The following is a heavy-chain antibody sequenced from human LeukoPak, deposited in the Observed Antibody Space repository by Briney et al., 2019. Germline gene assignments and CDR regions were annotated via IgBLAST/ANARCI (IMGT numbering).Heavy chain of an antibody. Sequence: SETLSLTCAVYGGSFSGYYWSWIRQPPGKGLEWTGEINHSGSTNYNPSLKSRVTISVDTSKNQFSLKLSSVTAADTAVYYCARGGGYSSSWYWGRWFDPWGQGTLVTVSS. CDR1: GGSFSGYY. D-gene: IGHD6-13*01. CDR3: ARGGGYSSSWYWGRWFDP. J-gene: IGHJ5*02. CDR2: INHSGST. V-gene: IGHV4-34*01.